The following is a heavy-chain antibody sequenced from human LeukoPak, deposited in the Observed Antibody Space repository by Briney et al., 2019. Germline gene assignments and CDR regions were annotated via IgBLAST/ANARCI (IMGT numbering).Heavy chain of an antibody. Sequence: SQTLSLTCAISGDSVSSNSVTWNWIRQSPSRGLEWLGRTYYRSKWLYDYAESVESRIIINPETSKNQISLQLNSVTPEDTAVYYCARAGEKVMVYYYYYMDVWGKGTTVTVSS. V-gene: IGHV6-1*01. CDR2: TYYRSKWLY. CDR3: ARAGEKVMVYYYYYMDV. J-gene: IGHJ6*03. CDR1: GDSVSSNSVT. D-gene: IGHD2-8*01.